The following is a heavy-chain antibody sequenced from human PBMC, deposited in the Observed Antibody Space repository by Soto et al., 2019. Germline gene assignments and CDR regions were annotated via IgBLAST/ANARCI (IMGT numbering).Heavy chain of an antibody. D-gene: IGHD2-15*01. J-gene: IGHJ6*02. CDR2: INWNGGST. CDR3: ARDNESCGGGSCYLVYYYGMDV. Sequence: PGGSLRLSCAASGFTFDDYGMSWVRQAPGKGLEWVSGINWNGGSTGYADSVKGRFTISRDNAKNSLYLQMNSLRAEDTALYYCARDNESCGGGSCYLVYYYGMDVWGQGTTVTVSS. V-gene: IGHV3-20*04. CDR1: GFTFDDYG.